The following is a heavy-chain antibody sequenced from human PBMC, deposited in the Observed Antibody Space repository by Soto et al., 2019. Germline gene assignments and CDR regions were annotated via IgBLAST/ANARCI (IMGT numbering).Heavy chain of an antibody. V-gene: IGHV1-69*12. Sequence: QVQLVQSGAEVKKPGSSVKVSCKASGGTFSSYAISWVRQAPGQGLEWMGGIIPIFGTANYAQTLQGRVTITADESTSTAYRELSSLRSEDTAVYYCARDGGVYDYSPFDYWGQGTLVTVSS. D-gene: IGHD4-4*01. CDR3: ARDGGVYDYSPFDY. CDR2: IIPIFGTA. CDR1: GGTFSSYA. J-gene: IGHJ4*02.